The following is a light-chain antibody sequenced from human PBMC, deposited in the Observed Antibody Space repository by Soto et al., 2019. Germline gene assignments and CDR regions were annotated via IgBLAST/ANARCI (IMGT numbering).Light chain of an antibody. J-gene: IGKJ3*01. CDR2: GAS. CDR3: HQYGSSPLFT. CDR1: QSVSNNY. V-gene: IGKV3-20*01. Sequence: EIVLTQSPGTLSLSPGERATLSCRASQSVSNNYLAWYQHKRGQAPRLLIFGASNRATAIPDRFSGSGSGTDFTLTISGLEPEDFAVYYCHQYGSSPLFTFGPGTKVDI.